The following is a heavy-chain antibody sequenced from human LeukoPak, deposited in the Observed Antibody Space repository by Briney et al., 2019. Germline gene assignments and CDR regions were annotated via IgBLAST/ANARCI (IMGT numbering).Heavy chain of an antibody. D-gene: IGHD3-22*01. CDR3: ARGDGPYYYDSSGKGFDY. V-gene: IGHV1-2*02. Sequence: ASVKVSCKASGYTFTGYYMHGVRQAPGQGLEWMGWINPNSGGTNYAQKFQGRGTMTRDTSISTAYMELSRLRSDDTAVYSCARGDGPYYYDSSGKGFDYWGQGTLVTVSS. J-gene: IGHJ4*02. CDR1: GYTFTGYY. CDR2: INPNSGGT.